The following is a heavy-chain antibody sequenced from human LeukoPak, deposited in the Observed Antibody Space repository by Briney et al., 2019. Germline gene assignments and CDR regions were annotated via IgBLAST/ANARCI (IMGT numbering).Heavy chain of an antibody. CDR2: INQDGSEK. V-gene: IGHV3-7*01. CDR3: ARGVGSVSSY. CDR1: GFTFSSYW. Sequence: PGGSLRLSCAASGFTFSSYWMHWVRQAPGKGLEWVANINQDGSEKYYVDSVKGRFTISRDNAKNSLYLQLNSPRAEDTALYYCARGVGSVSSYWGQGTLVTVSS. J-gene: IGHJ4*02. D-gene: IGHD6-19*01.